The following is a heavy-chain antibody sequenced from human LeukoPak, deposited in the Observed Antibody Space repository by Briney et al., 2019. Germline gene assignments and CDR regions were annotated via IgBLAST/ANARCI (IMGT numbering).Heavy chain of an antibody. V-gene: IGHV4-59*08. Sequence: SETLSLTCTVSGGSITSYYWAWIRQPPGKGLEYIGYIYYTGSTNSNPSLKSRVTISLAMSKNQFSLKLTSVTAADTAMYYCASSYFYDGPRYFDYWGLGTLVTVSS. CDR1: GGSITSYY. D-gene: IGHD3-22*01. J-gene: IGHJ4*02. CDR2: IYYTGST. CDR3: ASSYFYDGPRYFDY.